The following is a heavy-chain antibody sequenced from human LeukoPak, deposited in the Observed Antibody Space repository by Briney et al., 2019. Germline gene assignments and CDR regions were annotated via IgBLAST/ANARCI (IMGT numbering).Heavy chain of an antibody. Sequence: GGSLRLSCAASGFTFSSYSMNWVRQAPGKGLEWVSSISSSSSYIYYADSVKGRFTISRDNAKNSLYLQMNSLRAEDTAVYYCARDPPGYGDYLEGIWGQGTMVTVSS. CDR2: ISSSSSYI. J-gene: IGHJ3*02. D-gene: IGHD4-17*01. V-gene: IGHV3-21*01. CDR3: ARDPPGYGDYLEGI. CDR1: GFTFSSYS.